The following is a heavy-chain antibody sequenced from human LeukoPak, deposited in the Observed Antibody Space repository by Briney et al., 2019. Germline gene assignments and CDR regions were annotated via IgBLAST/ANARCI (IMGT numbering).Heavy chain of an antibody. CDR1: GFTFTTSG. J-gene: IGHJ4*02. V-gene: IGHV3-30*03. CDR2: ISSDGNSK. D-gene: IGHD3-3*01. Sequence: GGSLRLSCAASGFTFTTSGMHWVRQAPGKGLEWMALISSDGNSKDYADSVKGRFTISRDNAKNSLFLQMNRLRAEDTAVYYCARDWRGLLIHRRGFDYWGQGTLVTVSS. CDR3: ARDWRGLLIHRRGFDY.